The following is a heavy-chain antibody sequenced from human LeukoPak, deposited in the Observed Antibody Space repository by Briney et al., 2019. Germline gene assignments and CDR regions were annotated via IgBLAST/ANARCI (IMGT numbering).Heavy chain of an antibody. V-gene: IGHV4-34*01. Sequence: SETLSLTCAVYGGSFSGYYWSWIRQPPGKRLEWIGEINHSGSTNYNPSLKSRVTISVDTSKNQFSLKLTSVAAADTAVYYCATLGEYYDSSGYYYNWGQGTLVTVSS. CDR1: GGSFSGYY. CDR2: INHSGST. J-gene: IGHJ4*02. CDR3: ATLGEYYDSSGYYYN. D-gene: IGHD3-22*01.